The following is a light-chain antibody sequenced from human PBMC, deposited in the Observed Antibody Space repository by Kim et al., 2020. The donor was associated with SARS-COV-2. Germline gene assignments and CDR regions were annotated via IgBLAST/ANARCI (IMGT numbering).Light chain of an antibody. J-gene: IGKJ5*01. CDR3: QQSNNFPIT. CDR2: AAS. Sequence: DVQMTQSPSSVSASQGDRVTITCRASQGIATWLAWYQQIPGKAPRLLIYAASAVPSGVPSRFSGSGSGTDFTLTINNLQPEDVENYYCQQSNNFPITFGQGTRLEIK. CDR1: QGIATW. V-gene: IGKV1-12*01.